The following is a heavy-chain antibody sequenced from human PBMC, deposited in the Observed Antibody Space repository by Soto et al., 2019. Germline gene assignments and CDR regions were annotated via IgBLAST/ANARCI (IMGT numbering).Heavy chain of an antibody. D-gene: IGHD3-3*01. CDR2: ISADGSDK. V-gene: IGHV3-30*18. Sequence: QVQLVESGGGVVQPGRSLRLSCAASGFTFSNFGMQWVRQAPGKGLEWVAAISADGSDKYFSGSVKGRFTISRDNSKNTLFLQMNSLRVEDTAVYYCVKGSDVARQELDYWGQGTLVTVSS. CDR3: VKGSDVARQELDY. CDR1: GFTFSNFG. J-gene: IGHJ4*02.